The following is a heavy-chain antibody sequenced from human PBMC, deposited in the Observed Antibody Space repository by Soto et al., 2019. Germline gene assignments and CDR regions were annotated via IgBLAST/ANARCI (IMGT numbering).Heavy chain of an antibody. CDR3: VRSAFGYYPTSGYPLSDS. CDR2: MDYNGNA. V-gene: IGHV4-39*01. D-gene: IGHD3-22*01. J-gene: IGHJ4*02. Sequence: SETLSLTCTVSGGSISSSNYYWGWIRQPPGEGLEWIGSMDYNGNAYHNPSLKSRVTISVDTSKSQFSLKLRSVTAADTAVYLCVRSAFGYYPTSGYPLSDSWGQGTLVTVSS. CDR1: GGSISSSNYY.